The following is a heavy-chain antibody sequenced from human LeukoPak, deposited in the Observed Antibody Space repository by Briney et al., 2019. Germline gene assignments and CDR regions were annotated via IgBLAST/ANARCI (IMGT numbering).Heavy chain of an antibody. CDR2: IRYDGSNK. CDR1: GFTFSSYG. V-gene: IGHV3-30*02. CDR3: AKVEGSGSFDYYYMDV. Sequence: GGSLRLSCAASGFTFSSYGMHWVRQAPGKGLEWVAFIRYDGSNKYYADSVKGRFTISRDNSKNTLYLQMNSLRAEDTAVYYCAKVEGSGSFDYYYMDVWGKGPTVTISS. D-gene: IGHD3-10*01. J-gene: IGHJ6*03.